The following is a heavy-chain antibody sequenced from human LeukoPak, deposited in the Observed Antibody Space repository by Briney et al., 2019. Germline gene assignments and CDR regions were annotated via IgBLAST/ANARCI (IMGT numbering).Heavy chain of an antibody. D-gene: IGHD6-13*01. J-gene: IGHJ3*02. Sequence: GGSLRLPCAASGFTFTSYAMSWVRQAPGKGLEWVSAISGGGAGTYYADSVKGRFTISRDNAKNSLYLQMNSLRAEDTAVYYCARSFSMAGGTRAYDIWGQGTRVTVSS. CDR3: ARSFSMAGGTRAYDI. V-gene: IGHV3-23*01. CDR1: GFTFTSYA. CDR2: ISGGGAGT.